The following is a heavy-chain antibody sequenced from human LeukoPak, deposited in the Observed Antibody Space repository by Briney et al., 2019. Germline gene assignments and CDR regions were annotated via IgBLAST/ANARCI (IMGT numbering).Heavy chain of an antibody. D-gene: IGHD2-8*01. J-gene: IGHJ4*02. V-gene: IGHV3-23*01. CDR2: ISGSGGST. CDR3: AKGSDVLMVYAANYFDY. Sequence: GGSLRLSCAASGFTFSSYSMNWVRQAPGKGLEWVSAISGSGGSTYYADSVKGRFTISRDNSKNTLYLQMNSLRAEDTAVYYCAKGSDVLMVYAANYFDYWGQGTLVTVSS. CDR1: GFTFSSYS.